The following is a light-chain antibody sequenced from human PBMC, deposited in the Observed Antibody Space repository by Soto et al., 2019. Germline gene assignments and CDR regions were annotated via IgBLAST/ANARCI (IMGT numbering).Light chain of an antibody. CDR3: QQRNNWFGT. CDR2: DAS. V-gene: IGKV3-11*01. Sequence: EIVLTQSPATLSLSPGERATLSCRASQSLSTSLAWYQHKPGQAPRLLIYDASIRATDIPARCSGSGSGTDFTLTISSLETEDFAFYYCQQRNNWFGTFGQGTKVEIK. J-gene: IGKJ1*01. CDR1: QSLSTS.